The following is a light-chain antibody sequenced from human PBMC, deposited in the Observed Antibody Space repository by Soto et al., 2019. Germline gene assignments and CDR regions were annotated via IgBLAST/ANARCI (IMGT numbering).Light chain of an antibody. V-gene: IGKV3-20*01. CDR1: QSVSSSF. J-gene: IGKJ4*01. CDR2: GAS. Sequence: IVLTQSAGTLSLSPGERATLSCMASQSVSSSFLAWYQQKPGQAPRLLIYGASSRATGIPDRFSGSGSGTDFTLTISRLEPEDVAVYYCQQYGSSPLTFGGGTKVEIK. CDR3: QQYGSSPLT.